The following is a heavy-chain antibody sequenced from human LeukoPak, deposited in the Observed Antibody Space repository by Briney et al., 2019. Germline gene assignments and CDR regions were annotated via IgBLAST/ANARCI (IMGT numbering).Heavy chain of an antibody. J-gene: IGHJ4*02. CDR3: ARGASGYSYG. Sequence: GGSLRLSCAASGFTFSNYWMHWVRQAPGKGLVWVSRIHSNGSSTSYADSVKGRFTISRDNAKNTLYLQMNSLRVDDTAVYYCARGASGYSYGWGQGILVTVSS. D-gene: IGHD5-18*01. CDR1: GFTFSNYW. V-gene: IGHV3-74*01. CDR2: IHSNGSST.